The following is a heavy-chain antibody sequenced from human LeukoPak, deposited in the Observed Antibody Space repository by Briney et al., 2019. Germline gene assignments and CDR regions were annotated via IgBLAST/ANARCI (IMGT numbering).Heavy chain of an antibody. V-gene: IGHV3-33*08. CDR1: GFTFDHYG. D-gene: IGHD3-3*01. CDR2: VRSTI. J-gene: IGHJ4*02. Sequence: GGSLRLSCAASGFTFDHYGMHWVRQAPGKGLEWVAVRSTIYYADSVKGRFTISRDNAKNSLFLQMNSLRVEDTAVYYCARDSGFWSGYYPSLFDYWGQGTLVTVSS. CDR3: ARDSGFWSGYYPSLFDY.